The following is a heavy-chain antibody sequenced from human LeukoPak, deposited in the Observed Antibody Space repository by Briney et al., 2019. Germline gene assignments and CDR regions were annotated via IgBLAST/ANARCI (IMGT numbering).Heavy chain of an antibody. CDR3: ARDRGVVATRYYFDY. Sequence: GGSLRLSCAASGFTFSSYSMIWVRQAPGKGLEWVSYISSSSTIYYADSVKGRFTISRDNAKNSLYLQMNSLRAEDTAVYYCARDRGVVATRYYFDYWGQGTLVTVSS. CDR2: ISSSSTI. CDR1: GFTFSSYS. J-gene: IGHJ4*02. V-gene: IGHV3-48*01. D-gene: IGHD5-12*01.